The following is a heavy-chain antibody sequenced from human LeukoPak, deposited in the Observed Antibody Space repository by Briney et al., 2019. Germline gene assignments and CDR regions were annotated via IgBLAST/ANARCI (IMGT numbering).Heavy chain of an antibody. D-gene: IGHD1-1*01. J-gene: IGHJ6*02. CDR1: AYTFTSYG. V-gene: IGHV1-18*01. CDR2: ISAYNGNT. Sequence: GASVKVSCKASAYTFTSYGISWVRHDLGRRLQWMGWISAYNGNTNYAKKFQGRVTMTTDTSTSTAYMELRSLRSDDTAVYYFSRDVITGARNYYFYGMDVGGEGTTVSVSS. CDR3: SRDVITGARNYYFYGMDV.